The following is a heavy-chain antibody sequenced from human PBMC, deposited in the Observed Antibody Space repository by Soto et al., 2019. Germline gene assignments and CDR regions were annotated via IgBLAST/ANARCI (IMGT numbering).Heavy chain of an antibody. V-gene: IGHV1-69*13. D-gene: IGHD6-25*01. CDR2: IIPIFGTA. Sequence: ASVKVSCKASGGTFSSYAISWVRQAPGQGLEWMGGIIPIFGTANYAQKFQGRVTITADESTSTAYMELSSLRSEDTAVYYCATDLKAGSRDYWGQGTLVTVSS. CDR3: ATDLKAGSRDY. CDR1: GGTFSSYA. J-gene: IGHJ4*02.